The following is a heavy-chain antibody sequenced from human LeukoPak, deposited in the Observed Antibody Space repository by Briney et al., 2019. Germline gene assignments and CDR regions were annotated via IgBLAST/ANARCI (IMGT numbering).Heavy chain of an antibody. CDR1: GYSFTSYW. J-gene: IGHJ4*02. V-gene: IGHV5-51*01. Sequence: HGESLKISCKASGYSFTSYWIGWVRQMPGKGLEWMGIIYPGDSDTRYSPSFQGQVTMSADKSMTTAYLQWSSLKASDTAMYYCARAVDSSGYYLQYYFDGWGQGTLVTVSS. CDR3: ARAVDSSGYYLQYYFDG. CDR2: IYPGDSDT. D-gene: IGHD6-25*01.